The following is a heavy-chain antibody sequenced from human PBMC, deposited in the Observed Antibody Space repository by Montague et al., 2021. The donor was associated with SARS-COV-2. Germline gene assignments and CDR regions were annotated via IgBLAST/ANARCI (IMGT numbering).Heavy chain of an antibody. D-gene: IGHD4-11*01. CDR2: IYYSGST. CDR1: GGSMRSSIDY. CDR3: ARQDPYSKQKFYYYYYYMDV. J-gene: IGHJ6*03. V-gene: IGHV4-39*01. Sequence: SETLSLTCTVSGGSMRSSIDYWGWIRQPPGKGLEWIGSIYYSGSTYYNPSLKSRVTISVDTSKNQFSLKLSSVIAADTAVYYCARQDPYSKQKFYYYYYYMDVWGKGTTVTVSS.